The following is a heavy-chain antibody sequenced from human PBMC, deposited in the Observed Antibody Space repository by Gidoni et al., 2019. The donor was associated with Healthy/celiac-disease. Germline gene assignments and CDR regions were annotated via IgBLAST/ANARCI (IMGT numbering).Heavy chain of an antibody. J-gene: IGHJ4*02. CDR1: GFTFSSYG. CDR3: AKETYYYDSSGYLPPDY. CDR2: ISYDGSNK. D-gene: IGHD3-22*01. Sequence: QVQLVESGGGVVQPGRSLRLSCAASGFTFSSYGMHWVRQAPGKGLEWVAVISYDGSNKYYADSVKGRFTISRDNSKNTLYLQMNSLRAEDTAVYYCAKETYYYDSSGYLPPDYWGQGTLVTVSS. V-gene: IGHV3-30*18.